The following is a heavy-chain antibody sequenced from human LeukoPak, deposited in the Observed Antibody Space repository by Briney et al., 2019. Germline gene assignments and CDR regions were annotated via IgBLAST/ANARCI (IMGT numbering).Heavy chain of an antibody. CDR3: AREGGIAAALDY. V-gene: IGHV3-23*01. CDR2: IIDTGGTT. D-gene: IGHD6-13*01. CDR1: GFTFSSYA. J-gene: IGHJ4*02. Sequence: GGSLRLSCAASGFTFSSYAMTWVRQAPGKGLEWVSTIIDTGGTTYYADSVKGRFTISRDNAKNTLYLQMNSLRAEDTAVYYCAREGGIAAALDYWGQGTLVTVSS.